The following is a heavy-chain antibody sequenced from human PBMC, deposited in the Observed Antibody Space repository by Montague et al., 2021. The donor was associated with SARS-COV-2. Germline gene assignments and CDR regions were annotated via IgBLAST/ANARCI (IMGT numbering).Heavy chain of an antibody. Sequence: PALVKPTQTLTLTCTFSGFSLSTSGMCVSWIRQPPGKALEWLARIDWDDDKYYSTSLKTRLTISKDTSKNQVVLTMTNMDPVDTATYYCARIYYGLGSSPLDYWGQGTLVTVSS. CDR3: ARIYYGLGSSPLDY. CDR2: IDWDDDK. D-gene: IGHD3-10*01. J-gene: IGHJ4*02. V-gene: IGHV2-70*11. CDR1: GFSLSTSGMC.